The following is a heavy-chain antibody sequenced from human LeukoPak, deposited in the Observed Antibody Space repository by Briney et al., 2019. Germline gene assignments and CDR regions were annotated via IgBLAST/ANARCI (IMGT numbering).Heavy chain of an antibody. V-gene: IGHV4-39*02. CDR3: ARETGPREDIVVVPDDDAFDI. Sequence: SETLSLTCTVSGGSISSSNYYWGWIRQPPGKGLESIGTIYYSGSTYYNPSLKSRVTISVDTSKNQFSLKLSSVTAADTAVYYCARETGPREDIVVVPDDDAFDIWGQGTMVTVSS. CDR1: GGSISSSNYY. J-gene: IGHJ3*02. CDR2: IYYSGST. D-gene: IGHD2-2*01.